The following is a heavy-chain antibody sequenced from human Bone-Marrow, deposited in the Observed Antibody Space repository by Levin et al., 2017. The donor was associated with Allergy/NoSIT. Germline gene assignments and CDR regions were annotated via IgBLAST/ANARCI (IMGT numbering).Heavy chain of an antibody. J-gene: IGHJ5*02. CDR2: INHSGST. CDR1: GGSFSGYY. Sequence: SETLSLTCAVYGGSFSGYYWSWIRQPPGKGLEWIGEINHSGSTNYNPSLKSRVTISVDTSKNQFSLKLSSVTAADTAVYYCARGVLRFLEWSSQNNWFDPWGQGTLVTVSS. CDR3: ARGVLRFLEWSSQNNWFDP. D-gene: IGHD3-3*01. V-gene: IGHV4-34*01.